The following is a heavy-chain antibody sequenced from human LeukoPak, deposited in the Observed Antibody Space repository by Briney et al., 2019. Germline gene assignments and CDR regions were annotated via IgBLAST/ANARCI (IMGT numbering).Heavy chain of an antibody. V-gene: IGHV1-18*01. D-gene: IGHD2-21*02. CDR2: ISAYNGNT. CDR3: ARAGCGGDCYFRSYYFDY. CDR1: GYTFTSYG. J-gene: IGHJ4*02. Sequence: GASVKVSCKASGYTFTSYGISWVRQAPGQGLEWMGWISAYNGNTNCAQKLQGRVTMTTDTSTSTAYIELRSLRSDDTAVYYSARAGCGGDCYFRSYYFDYWGQGTLVTVSS.